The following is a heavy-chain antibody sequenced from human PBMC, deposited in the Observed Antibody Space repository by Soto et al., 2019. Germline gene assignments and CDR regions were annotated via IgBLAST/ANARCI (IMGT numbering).Heavy chain of an antibody. Sequence: SETLSVTCAVYGGSFSCYYWSWIRQPPGKGLEWIGEINHSGSTNYNPSLKSRVTISEDTSKNQFSLKLSSVTAADTAVYYCARGPVLPPSYKWERKTNWFDPWGQGTLVTSPQ. CDR2: INHSGST. CDR3: ARGPVLPPSYKWERKTNWFDP. V-gene: IGHV4-34*01. D-gene: IGHD1-26*01. J-gene: IGHJ5*02. CDR1: GGSFSCYY.